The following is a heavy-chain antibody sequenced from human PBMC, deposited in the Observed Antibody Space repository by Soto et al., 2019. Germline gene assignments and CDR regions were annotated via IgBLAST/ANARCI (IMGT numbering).Heavy chain of an antibody. CDR2: IYHSGST. CDR1: GGSISSSNW. J-gene: IGHJ6*02. Sequence: SESLSLTCAVSGGSISSSNWWSWVRQPPGKGLEWIGEIYHSGSTNYNPSLKSRVTISVDKSKNQFSLKLSSVTAADTAVYYCATHGDGYGDYEYYGMDVWGQGTTVTVSS. CDR3: ATHGDGYGDYEYYGMDV. D-gene: IGHD4-17*01. V-gene: IGHV4-4*02.